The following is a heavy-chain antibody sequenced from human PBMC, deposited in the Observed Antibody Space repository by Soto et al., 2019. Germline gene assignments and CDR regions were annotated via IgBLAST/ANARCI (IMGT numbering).Heavy chain of an antibody. J-gene: IGHJ4*02. Sequence: EVQLLESGGGLVQPGGSLRLSCAASGFTFSSYAMSWVRQAPGKGLEWVSAISGSGGSTYYADSVKGRFTISRDNSKNTLYLQMNSLRAEDTAVYYCAKDPTFYYGDYVPERDGYWGQGTLVTVSS. CDR2: ISGSGGST. CDR1: GFTFSSYA. V-gene: IGHV3-23*01. D-gene: IGHD4-17*01. CDR3: AKDPTFYYGDYVPERDGY.